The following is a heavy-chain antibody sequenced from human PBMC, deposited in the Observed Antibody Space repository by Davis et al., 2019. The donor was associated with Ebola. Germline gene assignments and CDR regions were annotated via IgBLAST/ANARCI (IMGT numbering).Heavy chain of an antibody. CDR1: GGSINKYY. CDR3: ARYSPPDPRGGRYFDC. V-gene: IGHV4-59*01. J-gene: IGHJ4*02. Sequence: MPSETLSLTCTVSGGSINKYYWSLIRQPPGKGLEWVGWIYYNGETKYNPSLEGRVTMSVDTSKNHFSLNLRSVTAADPAVYYCARYSPPDPRGGRYFDCWGQGALVTVSS. CDR2: IYYNGET. D-gene: IGHD3-16*01.